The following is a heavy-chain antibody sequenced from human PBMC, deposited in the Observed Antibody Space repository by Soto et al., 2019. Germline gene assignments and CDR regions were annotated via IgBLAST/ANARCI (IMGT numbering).Heavy chain of an antibody. Sequence: PSETLSLTCTVSGDSISSHFWNWIRQPPGKGLEWIGYVYYNGDTKYNPSLQSRVTVSLDTSKNQFSLKLNSMTAADTAVYYCARGGIPTQNFFAPWGQGTPVTGSS. CDR2: VYYNGDT. CDR1: GDSISSHF. CDR3: ARGGIPTQNFFAP. J-gene: IGHJ5*02. V-gene: IGHV4-59*11. D-gene: IGHD2-21*01.